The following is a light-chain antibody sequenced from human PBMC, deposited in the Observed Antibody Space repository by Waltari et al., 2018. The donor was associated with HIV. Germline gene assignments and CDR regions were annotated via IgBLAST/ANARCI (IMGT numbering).Light chain of an antibody. J-gene: IGKJ2*02. Sequence: DIVMTQSPLSLPVTPGEPASISCRSSQSLLHSNGYNYLDWYLQKPGQAPQLLIYLGSNRASGGPDRFSGSGSGTDFTLKISRVEAEDVGVYYCMQALQTLGTFGQGTKLEIK. CDR1: QSLLHSNGYNY. CDR2: LGS. V-gene: IGKV2-28*01. CDR3: MQALQTLGT.